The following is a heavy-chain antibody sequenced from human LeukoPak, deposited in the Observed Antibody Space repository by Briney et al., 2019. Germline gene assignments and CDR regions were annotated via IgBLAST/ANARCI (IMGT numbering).Heavy chain of an antibody. CDR1: GFTFDDYA. CDR2: ISWNSGSI. J-gene: IGHJ5*02. Sequence: GGSLRLSCAASGFTFDDYAMHWVRQAPGKGLEWVSGISWNSGSIGYADSVKGRFTISRDNAKNSLYLQMNSLRAEDTALYYCAKSQYSSGQRYFDLWGQGTLVTVSS. V-gene: IGHV3-9*01. CDR3: AKSQYSSGQRYFDL. D-gene: IGHD6-19*01.